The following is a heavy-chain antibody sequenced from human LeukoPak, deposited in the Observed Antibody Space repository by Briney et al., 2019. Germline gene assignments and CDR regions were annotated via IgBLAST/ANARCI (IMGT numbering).Heavy chain of an antibody. D-gene: IGHD2-15*01. CDR3: ARSEDPDAFDI. Sequence: SETLSLTCTVSGGSISSYYWSWIRQPPGKGLEWIGYIYYSGSTNYNPSLKSRVTISVDTSKNQFSLKLCSVTAADTAVYYCARSEDPDAFDIWGQGTMVTVSS. CDR1: GGSISSYY. V-gene: IGHV4-59*01. J-gene: IGHJ3*02. CDR2: IYYSGST.